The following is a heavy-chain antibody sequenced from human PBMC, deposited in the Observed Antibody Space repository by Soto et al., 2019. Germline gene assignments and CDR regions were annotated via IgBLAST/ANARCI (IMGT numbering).Heavy chain of an antibody. CDR1: GFTFSSFA. CDR2: SSGSGDSA. J-gene: IGHJ4*02. V-gene: IGHV3-23*01. D-gene: IGHD1-26*01. Sequence: EVQLLESGGGLVQPGGSLRLSCAASGFTFSSFAMRWVRQAPGEGLEWVSSSSGSGDSAYYADSVKGRFTISRDNSKNTLYLQMNSLRAEDTAVYYCARRGSGNYYDYWGQGTLVTVSS. CDR3: ARRGSGNYYDY.